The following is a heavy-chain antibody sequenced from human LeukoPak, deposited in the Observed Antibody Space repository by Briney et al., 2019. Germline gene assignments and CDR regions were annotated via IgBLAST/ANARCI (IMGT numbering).Heavy chain of an antibody. D-gene: IGHD4-17*01. CDR3: ARDQHGDYSPEY. Sequence: GGSLRLSCAASGFTFSTYSMNWVRQAPGKGLEWVSFISSSSRTLYYADSVKGRFTISRDNAKDSLYLQMNSLRAEDTAVYYCARDQHGDYSPEYWGQGTLVTVSS. J-gene: IGHJ4*02. CDR1: GFTFSTYS. CDR2: ISSSSRTL. V-gene: IGHV3-48*01.